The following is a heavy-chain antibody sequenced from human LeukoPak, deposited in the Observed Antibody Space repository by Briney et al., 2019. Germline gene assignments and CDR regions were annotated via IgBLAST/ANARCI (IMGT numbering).Heavy chain of an antibody. CDR1: GGSISSSSYY. V-gene: IGHV4-61*05. Sequence: PSETLSLTCTVSGGSISSSSYYWGWIRQPPGKGLEWIGYIYYSGSTNYNPSLKSRVTISVDTSKNQFSLKLSSVTAADTAVYYCARASSFDWLLYDYWGQGTLVTVPS. CDR3: ARASSFDWLLYDY. D-gene: IGHD3-9*01. CDR2: IYYSGST. J-gene: IGHJ4*02.